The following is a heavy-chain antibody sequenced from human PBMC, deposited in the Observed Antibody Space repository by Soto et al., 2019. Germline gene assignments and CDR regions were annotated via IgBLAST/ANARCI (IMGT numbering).Heavy chain of an antibody. J-gene: IGHJ5*02. CDR3: ASALTTVPLFDP. D-gene: IGHD4-17*01. CDR2: IYYSGST. CDR1: GGSISSGGYY. Sequence: QVQLQESGPGLVKPSQTLSLTCTVSGGSISSGGYYWSWIRQHPGKGLGWIGYIYYSGSTYYNPSLKTGVTISVDTSKHRFSLKLSSVTAADTAVYYCASALTTVPLFDPWGQGTLVTVSS. V-gene: IGHV4-31*03.